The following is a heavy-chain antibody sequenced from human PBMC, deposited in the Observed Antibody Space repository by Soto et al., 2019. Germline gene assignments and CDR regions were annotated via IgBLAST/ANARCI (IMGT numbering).Heavy chain of an antibody. J-gene: IGHJ4*02. CDR1: GGSISSYY. V-gene: IGHV4-59*08. CDR3: ARRFPRGNYFDY. CDR2: IYYSGST. D-gene: IGHD3-16*01. Sequence: SETLSLTCTFSGGSISSYYWIWIRQPPGKGLEWIGYIYYSGSTNYNPSLKSRVTISVDTSKNQFSLKLSSVTAADTAVYYCARRFPRGNYFDYWGQGTLVTVSS.